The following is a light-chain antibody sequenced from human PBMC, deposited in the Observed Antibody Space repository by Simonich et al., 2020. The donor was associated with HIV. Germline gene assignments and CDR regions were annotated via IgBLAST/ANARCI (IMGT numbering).Light chain of an antibody. CDR1: QSLLHTDGKTY. CDR2: DVS. J-gene: IGKJ1*01. CDR3: MHSIQFPRT. V-gene: IGKV2D-29*02. Sequence: DIVMTQSPLSLPVTPGEPASISCRSSQSLLHTDGKTYFYWYLQKPGQSPQLLIYDVSNRFSGVPDRFSGSGSGTDFTLKISRVEAEDVGVYYCMHSIQFPRTFGQGTKVEIK.